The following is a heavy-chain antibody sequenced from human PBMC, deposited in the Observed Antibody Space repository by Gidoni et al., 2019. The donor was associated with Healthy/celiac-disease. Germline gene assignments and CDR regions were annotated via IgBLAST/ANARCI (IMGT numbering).Heavy chain of an antibody. D-gene: IGHD4-17*01. CDR2: IYTSGST. V-gene: IGHV4-61*02. Sequence: QVQLQESGPGLVKPSQTLSLTCTVSGGSINSGSYYWSWIRQPAGKGLEWIGRIYTSGSTNYTPSLKSRVTISVDTSKNQFSLKLSSVTAADTAVYYCARDLLRWSAGYYYYYMDVWGKGTTVTVSS. J-gene: IGHJ6*03. CDR1: GGSINSGSYY. CDR3: ARDLLRWSAGYYYYYMDV.